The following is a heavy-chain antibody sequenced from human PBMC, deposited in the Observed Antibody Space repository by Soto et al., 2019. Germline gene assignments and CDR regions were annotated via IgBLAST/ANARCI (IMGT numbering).Heavy chain of an antibody. J-gene: IGHJ6*02. D-gene: IGHD6-6*01. CDR1: GYTFTSYA. CDR3: ARGDSSSSYDYYYYYGMDV. CDR2: INAGNGNT. Sequence: GASVKVSCKASGYTFTSYAMHWVRQAPGQRLEWMGWINAGNGNTKYSQKFQGRVTITRDTSASTAYMELSSLRSEDTAVYYCARGDSSSSYDYYYYYGMDVWGQGTTVTV. V-gene: IGHV1-3*01.